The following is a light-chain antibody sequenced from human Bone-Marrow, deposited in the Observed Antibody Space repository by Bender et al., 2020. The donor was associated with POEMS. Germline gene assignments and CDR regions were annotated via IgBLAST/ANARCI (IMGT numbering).Light chain of an antibody. CDR2: DVN. Sequence: QSALTQPASVSGSPGQSITISCTGTSSDVGSYNLVSWYQHHPGKAPKLILYDVNTRPSGVPDRFSGSKSVTAASLAISGLQSEDEADYYCAARDDSLNGWVFGRGTKLTVL. V-gene: IGLV2-14*02. CDR1: SSDVGSYNL. CDR3: AARDDSLNGWV. J-gene: IGLJ3*02.